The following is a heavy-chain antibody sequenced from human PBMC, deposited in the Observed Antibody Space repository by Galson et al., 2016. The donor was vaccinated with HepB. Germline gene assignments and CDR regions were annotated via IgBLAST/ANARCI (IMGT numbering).Heavy chain of an antibody. Sequence: TLSLTCTVSGGSISSGGYYWSWIRQHPGKGPEWTGYIYFRGSSHYNPSLKSRATISVDTSKNQFSLRLSSVTAADTAVYYCARGRLNYYGSGNYYPAAFDIWGQGTMVAVSS. D-gene: IGHD3-10*01. V-gene: IGHV4-31*03. CDR2: IYFRGSS. CDR1: GGSISSGGYY. J-gene: IGHJ3*02. CDR3: ARGRLNYYGSGNYYPAAFDI.